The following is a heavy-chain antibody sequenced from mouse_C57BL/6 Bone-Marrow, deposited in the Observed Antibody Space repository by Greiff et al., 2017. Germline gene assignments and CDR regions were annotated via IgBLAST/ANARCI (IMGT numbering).Heavy chain of an antibody. V-gene: IGHV1-80*01. CDR3: ARGAPFYYGNPFAY. CDR1: GYAFSSYW. D-gene: IGHD2-1*01. J-gene: IGHJ3*01. Sequence: QVQLQQSGAELVKPGASVKISCKASGYAFSSYWMNWVKQRPGKGLEWIGQIYPGDGDTNYNGKFKGKATLTADNSSSTAYMQLSSLTSEDSAVYFCARGAPFYYGNPFAYWGQGTLVTVSA. CDR2: IYPGDGDT.